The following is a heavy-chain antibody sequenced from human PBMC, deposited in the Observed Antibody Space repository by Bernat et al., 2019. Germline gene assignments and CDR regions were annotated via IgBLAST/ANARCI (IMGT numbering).Heavy chain of an antibody. J-gene: IGHJ2*01. CDR3: ARGWGYLDL. D-gene: IGHD3-16*01. Sequence: QVQLQESGPGLVKPSETLSLTCTVSGGSISSYYWSWIRQPPGKGLEWIGYIYYSGSTNYNPSLKSRDTISVDTSKNQFSLKLSSVTAADTAVYYCARGWGYLDLWGRGTLVTVSS. CDR1: GGSISSYY. V-gene: IGHV4-59*08. CDR2: IYYSGST.